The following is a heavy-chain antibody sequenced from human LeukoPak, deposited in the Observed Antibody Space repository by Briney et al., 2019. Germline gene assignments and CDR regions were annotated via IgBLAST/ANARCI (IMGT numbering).Heavy chain of an antibody. J-gene: IGHJ4*02. Sequence: GSVTDTLQATLYTHTRYDINEVRPPGGQGLAWMGWMNPNSGHTGYAQEFQGRVTMTRTTSISTAYVELNSLTSEDSAVYYCARSIVGVRKRNDYWGQGTLVTVCS. V-gene: IGHV1-8*01. CDR1: LYTHTRYD. CDR3: ARSIVGVRKRNDY. D-gene: IGHD1-26*01. CDR2: MNPNSGHT.